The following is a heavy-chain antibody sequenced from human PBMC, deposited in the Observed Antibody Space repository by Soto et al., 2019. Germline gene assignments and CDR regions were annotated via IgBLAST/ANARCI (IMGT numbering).Heavy chain of an antibody. Sequence: SVKVSCKASGGTFSSYAISWVLQAPGQGLEWMGGIIPIFGTANYAQKFQGRVTITADESTSTAYMELSSLRSEDTAVYYCAGDLVDINYYYGMDVWGQGTTVTVSS. CDR3: AGDLVDINYYYGMDV. V-gene: IGHV1-69*13. J-gene: IGHJ6*02. D-gene: IGHD3-22*01. CDR1: GGTFSSYA. CDR2: IIPIFGTA.